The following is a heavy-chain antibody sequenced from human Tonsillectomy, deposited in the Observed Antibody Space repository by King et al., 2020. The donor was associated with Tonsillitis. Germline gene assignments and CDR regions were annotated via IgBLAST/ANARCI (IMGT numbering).Heavy chain of an antibody. D-gene: IGHD3-22*01. J-gene: IGHJ6*02. V-gene: IGHV3-7*03. Sequence: VQLVESGGGLVQPGGSLRLSCAASGFTFGSYWMSWVRQAPGKGLEWVANINQDGSEEYYVDSVKGRFTISRDNAKNSLYLQLNSLRAEDTAVYYCARDFVYYDTRGYGLDVWGQGTTVTVSS. CDR2: INQDGSEE. CDR3: ARDFVYYDTRGYGLDV. CDR1: GFTFGSYW.